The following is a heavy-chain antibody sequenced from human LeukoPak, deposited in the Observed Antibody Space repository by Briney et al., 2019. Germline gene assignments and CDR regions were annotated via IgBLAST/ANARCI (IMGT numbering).Heavy chain of an antibody. CDR1: GGSISPYY. J-gene: IGHJ4*02. CDR3: ARHSVGSPHYFDY. D-gene: IGHD5/OR15-5a*01. CDR2: IFYSGSA. V-gene: IGHV4-59*08. Sequence: PSETLSLTCTVSGGSISPYYWSWIRQPPGKELEWIAFIFYSGSAHYNPSLTSRVTISVDTSKNQFSLRLTSVTAADTAVYYCARHSVGSPHYFDYWGQGTPVTVPS.